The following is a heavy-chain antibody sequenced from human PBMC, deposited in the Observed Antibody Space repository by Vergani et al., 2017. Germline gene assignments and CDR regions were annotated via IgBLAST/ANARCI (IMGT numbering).Heavy chain of an antibody. J-gene: IGHJ6*02. V-gene: IGHV4-38-2*01. Sequence: QVQLQESGPGLVKPSETLALTCAVSDSSIMTNPYWGWFRQSPGKGLEWIGCIHHSGDTHYNSSLKSRVSISIVSSSKFSLSLTSVTAADTAIYYCARHRGSGXYFRSSYFYGMDVWGHGTTVTVSS. CDR3: ARHRGSGXYFRSSYFYGMDV. CDR1: DSSIMTNPY. CDR2: IHHSGDT. D-gene: IGHD3-10*01.